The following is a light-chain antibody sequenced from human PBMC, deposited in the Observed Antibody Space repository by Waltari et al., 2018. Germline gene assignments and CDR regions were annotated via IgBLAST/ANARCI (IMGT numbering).Light chain of an antibody. CDR2: GAS. CDR3: QQGNSFPPT. J-gene: IGKJ1*01. CDR1: QGINNW. V-gene: IGKV1-12*01. Sequence: DIQMTQSPSSVSASVGDRVIITCRASQGINNWLAWYQQKPGKAPKPLIYGASVLQTGVPSRFSGTGSGTDFTLTINNLQPEDFATYFCQQGNSFPPTFGQGTKV.